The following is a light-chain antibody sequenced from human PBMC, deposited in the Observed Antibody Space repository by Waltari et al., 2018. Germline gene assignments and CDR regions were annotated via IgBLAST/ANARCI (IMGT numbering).Light chain of an antibody. CDR3: QHYVRLPAT. CDR2: GAS. Sequence: EIVLTQSPGTLSLSPGETATLSCRASQSVRGTLAWYQQKPGQAPRLLIYGASSRATGIPDRFSGSGSGTDFSLTISRLEPEDFAVYYCQHYVRLPATFGQGTRVE. V-gene: IGKV3-20*01. CDR1: QSVRGT. J-gene: IGKJ1*01.